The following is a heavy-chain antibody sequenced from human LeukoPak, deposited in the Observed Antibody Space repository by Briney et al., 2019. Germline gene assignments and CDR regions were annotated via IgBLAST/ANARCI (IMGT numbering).Heavy chain of an antibody. D-gene: IGHD6-13*01. CDR3: ARDNGGSSSPSFDY. Sequence: SETLSLTCSVSGGSISSYYWSWIRQSPGKGLEWIGYIYSSGSTNYNPSLKSRVTISVDTSKNQFSLKLSSVTAADTAVYYCARDNGGSSSPSFDYWGQGTLVTVSS. CDR1: GGSISSYY. V-gene: IGHV4-59*01. CDR2: IYSSGST. J-gene: IGHJ4*02.